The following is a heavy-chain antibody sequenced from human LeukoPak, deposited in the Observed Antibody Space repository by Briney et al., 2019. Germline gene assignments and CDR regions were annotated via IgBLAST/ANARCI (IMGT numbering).Heavy chain of an antibody. CDR3: ARSRWGYFNWFDT. CDR2: IYYSGST. Sequence: PSETLSLTCTVSGGSISSYYWSWIRQPPGKGLEWIGYIYYSGSTNYNPSLKSRVTISIDTSKNQFSLNLRSVTAADTAVYYCARSRWGYFNWFDTWGQGTLVTVSS. J-gene: IGHJ5*02. CDR1: GGSISSYY. V-gene: IGHV4-59*01. D-gene: IGHD1-26*01.